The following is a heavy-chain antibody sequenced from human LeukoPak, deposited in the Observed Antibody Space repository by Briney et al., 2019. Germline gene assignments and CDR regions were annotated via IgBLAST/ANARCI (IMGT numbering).Heavy chain of an antibody. CDR3: VTGQLVKGSDY. CDR1: GFTFSNYE. D-gene: IGHD6-13*01. V-gene: IGHV3-11*06. Sequence: GGSLRLSCAASGFTFSNYELNWVRQAPGKGLEWVSYISSSSSYTNYADSVKGRFTISRDNAKNSLYLQMNSLRAEDTAVYYCVTGQLVKGSDYWGQGTLVTVSS. CDR2: ISSSSSYT. J-gene: IGHJ4*02.